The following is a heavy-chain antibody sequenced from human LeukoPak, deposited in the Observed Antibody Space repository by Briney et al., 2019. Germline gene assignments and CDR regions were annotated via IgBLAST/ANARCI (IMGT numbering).Heavy chain of an antibody. V-gene: IGHV4-30-2*01. CDR2: IYHSGST. CDR1: GGSISSGGYY. Sequence: SQTLSLTCTVSGGSISSGGYYWSWIRQPPGKGLEWIGYIYHSGSTYYNPSLKSRVTISVDRSKNQFSLKLSSVTAADTAVYYCARAGYSGSYPYYYYYMDVWGKGTTVTVSS. CDR3: ARAGYSGSYPYYYYYMDV. D-gene: IGHD1-26*01. J-gene: IGHJ6*03.